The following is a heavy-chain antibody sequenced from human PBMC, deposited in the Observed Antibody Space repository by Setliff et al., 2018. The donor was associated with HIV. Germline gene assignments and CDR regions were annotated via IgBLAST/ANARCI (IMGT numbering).Heavy chain of an antibody. V-gene: IGHV3-7*01. J-gene: IGHJ4*02. CDR1: GFAFSDFS. Sequence: GGSLRLSCAASGFAFSDFSMSWVRQAPGKGLEWVAKIKNDGSEKYYVDSVEGRFTISRDNAKNSLYLEMNSLTVDDTAMYYCARDWRHGYDLNFDYWGQGTLVTVSS. CDR3: ARDWRHGYDLNFDY. D-gene: IGHD5-12*01. CDR2: IKNDGSEK.